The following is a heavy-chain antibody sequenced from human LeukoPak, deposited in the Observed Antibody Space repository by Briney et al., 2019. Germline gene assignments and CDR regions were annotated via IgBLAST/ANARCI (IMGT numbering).Heavy chain of an antibody. CDR3: VQQGGRVTYGRNWYLGF. CDR2: ISGSGGST. Sequence: QPSETLSLTCAVYGGSFSGYYWSWIRQPPGKGLEWVSAISGSGGSTYYADSVKGRFTISRDNSKNTLYLQMNSLRPDDTALYSCVQQGGRVTYGRNWYLGFWGRGTLVTVSS. J-gene: IGHJ2*01. V-gene: IGHV3-23*01. D-gene: IGHD2-8*01. CDR1: GGSFSGYY.